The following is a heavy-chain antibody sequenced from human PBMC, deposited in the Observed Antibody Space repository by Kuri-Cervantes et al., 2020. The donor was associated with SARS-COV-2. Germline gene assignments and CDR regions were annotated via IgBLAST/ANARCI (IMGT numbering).Heavy chain of an antibody. V-gene: IGHV3-11*04. CDR2: ISNNGRIN. Sequence: GGSLRLSCAASGFTFSAYNMNWVRQAPGKGLEWVSYISNNGRINWYADSVKGRFTISRDNAKNSLYLQMNSLRAEETAVYYCARDGGAGYYYMDVWGKGTTVTVSS. J-gene: IGHJ6*03. D-gene: IGHD3-22*01. CDR3: ARDGGAGYYYMDV. CDR1: GFTFSAYN.